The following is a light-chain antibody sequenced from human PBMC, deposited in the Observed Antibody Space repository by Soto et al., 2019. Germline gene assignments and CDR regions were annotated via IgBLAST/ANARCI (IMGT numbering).Light chain of an antibody. J-gene: IGLJ1*01. CDR2: DVT. CDR1: SSDFGGYDY. CDR3: CSYAGTYTFYV. Sequence: QSVLTQPRSVSGSPGQSVTISCTGTSSDFGGYDYVSWYQQHPGKAPKLMIYDVTKRPSGVPDRFSGSRSGNTASLTISGLQAEDDADYYCCSYAGTYTFYVFGTGTKVTVL. V-gene: IGLV2-11*01.